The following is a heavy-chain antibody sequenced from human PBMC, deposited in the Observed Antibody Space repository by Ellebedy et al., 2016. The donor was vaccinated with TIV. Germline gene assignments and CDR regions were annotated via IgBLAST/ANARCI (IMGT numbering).Heavy chain of an antibody. CDR3: ARNGRVGSTWYFYYMDV. Sequence: SETLSLXCTVSAGSISSTTYYWGWIRQPPGKGLEWIGSIYYSGSTYYNPSLKSRVTISVDTSKSQFSLKLSSVTAADTAVYYCARNGRVGSTWYFYYMDVWGKGTTVTVSS. CDR1: AGSISSTTYY. J-gene: IGHJ6*03. CDR2: IYYSGST. D-gene: IGHD1-26*01. V-gene: IGHV4-39*01.